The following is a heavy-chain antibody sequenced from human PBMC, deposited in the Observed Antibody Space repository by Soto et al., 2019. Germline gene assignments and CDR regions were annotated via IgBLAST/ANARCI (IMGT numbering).Heavy chain of an antibody. CDR1: GGTFSSAR. J-gene: IGHJ4*01. CDR2: IKSKTDGGTT. CDR3: TTDSYSTIIIALSDY. Sequence: GAALRLSCAASGGTFSSARRNSVRQATGKGLEWVGRIKSKTDGGTTDYAEPVKGRFAISRDDSNNMVYLQMNSLKIEDTAVYYCTTDSYSTIIIALSDYWRHGTLVTVSS. V-gene: IGHV3-15*07. D-gene: IGHD3-22*01.